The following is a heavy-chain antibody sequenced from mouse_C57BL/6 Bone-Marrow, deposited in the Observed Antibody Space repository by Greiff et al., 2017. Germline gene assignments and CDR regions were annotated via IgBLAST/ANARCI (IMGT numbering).Heavy chain of an antibody. V-gene: IGHV1-50*01. Sequence: VQLQQPGAELVKPGASVKLSCKASGYTFTSYWMQWVKQRPGQGLEWIGEIDPSDSYTNYNQKFKGKATLTVDTSSSTAYMQLSSLTSEDSAVYYCAREDYYAMDDWGQGTSVTVSS. J-gene: IGHJ4*01. CDR3: AREDYYAMDD. CDR1: GYTFTSYW. CDR2: IDPSDSYT.